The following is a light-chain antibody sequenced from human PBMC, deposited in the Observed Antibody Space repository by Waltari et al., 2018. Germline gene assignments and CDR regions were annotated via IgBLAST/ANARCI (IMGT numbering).Light chain of an antibody. J-gene: IGKJ4*01. CDR3: QQYHSVPFT. V-gene: IGKV4-1*01. CDR2: GAS. Sequence: DIVMTQSPDALAVSLGERAAINCKSSQSVVFNSNNKNYIAWYQKKPGQPPKLLIYGASTRDAGVPDRFTGSGSETDFTLTISSLQPEDVAVYYCQQYHSVPFTFGGGTKVEIQ. CDR1: QSVVFNSNNKNY.